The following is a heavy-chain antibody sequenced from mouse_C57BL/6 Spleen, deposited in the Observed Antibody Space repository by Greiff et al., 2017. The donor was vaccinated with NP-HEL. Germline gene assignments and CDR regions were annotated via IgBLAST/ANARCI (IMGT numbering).Heavy chain of an antibody. V-gene: IGHV1-53*01. Sequence: QVQLQQPGTELVKPGASVKLSCKASGYTFTSYWMHWVKQRPGQGLEWIGNINPSNGGTNYNEKFKSKATLTVDKSSSTAYMQLSSLTSEDSAVYYCARRGFTTVVATGYWYFDVWGTGTTVTVSS. J-gene: IGHJ1*03. D-gene: IGHD1-1*01. CDR1: GYTFTSYW. CDR2: INPSNGGT. CDR3: ARRGFTTVVATGYWYFDV.